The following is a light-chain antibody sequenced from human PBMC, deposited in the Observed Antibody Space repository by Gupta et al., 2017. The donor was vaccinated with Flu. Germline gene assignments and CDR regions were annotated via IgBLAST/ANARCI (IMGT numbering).Light chain of an antibody. CDR2: SAL. Sequence: EIAVTQSPATLSVSPGDRATLSCRASQSVDAKLAWYQQKPGQAPRLLIFSALIRATGVPARFGSSGSGTHFTLTISSLQSEDFAIYYCQQYKEWPLTFGGGTKVEIK. CDR1: QSVDAK. J-gene: IGKJ4*01. CDR3: QQYKEWPLT. V-gene: IGKV3-15*01.